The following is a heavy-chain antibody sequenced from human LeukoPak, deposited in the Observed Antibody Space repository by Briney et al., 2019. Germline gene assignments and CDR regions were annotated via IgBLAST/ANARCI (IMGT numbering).Heavy chain of an antibody. V-gene: IGHV4-39*01. Sequence: SETLSLTCTVSGGSISSSSYYWGWTRQPPGKGLEWIWSIYYSGSTYYNPSLKSRVTISVDTSKNQFSLKLSSVTAADTAVYYCASFSYYYYYMDVWGKGTTVTISS. CDR2: IYYSGST. D-gene: IGHD3-16*01. CDR1: GGSISSSSYY. CDR3: ASFSYYYYYMDV. J-gene: IGHJ6*03.